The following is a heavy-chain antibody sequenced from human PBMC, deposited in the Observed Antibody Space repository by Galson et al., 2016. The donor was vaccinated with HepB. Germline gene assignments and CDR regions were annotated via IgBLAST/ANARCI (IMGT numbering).Heavy chain of an antibody. CDR2: ISYDGSNK. Sequence: SLRLSCAASGFTFSNYAMHWVRQAPGKGLEWVAIISYDGSNKYYADSVKGRFTISRDNSQNMLYLRMNSLRPEDTAVYYCARDRVTAPGTGWFDPWGQGTLVTVSS. CDR1: GFTFSNYA. D-gene: IGHD6-13*01. CDR3: ARDRVTAPGTGWFDP. J-gene: IGHJ5*02. V-gene: IGHV3-30-3*01.